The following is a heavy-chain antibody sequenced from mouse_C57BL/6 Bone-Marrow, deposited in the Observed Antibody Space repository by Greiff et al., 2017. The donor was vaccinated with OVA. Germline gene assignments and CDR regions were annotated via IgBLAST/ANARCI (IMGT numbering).Heavy chain of an antibody. CDR1: GYTFTSYW. V-gene: IGHV1-50*01. CDR3: ARTSNFWYFDV. Sequence: QVQLQQPGAELVKPGASVKLSCKASGYTFTSYWMQWVKQRPGQGLEWIGEIDPSDGYTNYNQKFKGKATLTVDTSSSTAYMQLSSLTSEASAVYYCARTSNFWYFDVWGTGTTVTVSS. D-gene: IGHD4-1*01. CDR2: IDPSDGYT. J-gene: IGHJ1*03.